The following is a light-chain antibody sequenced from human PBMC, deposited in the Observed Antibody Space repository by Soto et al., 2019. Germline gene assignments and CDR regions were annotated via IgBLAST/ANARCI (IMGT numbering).Light chain of an antibody. Sequence: DSQSTRSPYTLTPSSDNSVSLAPRVSHSFIGWLAWYQHKPGKASKLLINGASNLECEFQSRFISRGSGPEFIITIRSPPPDDFATYYCQQYNSSQATFGKGTKVDIK. CDR3: QQYNSSQAT. J-gene: IGKJ1*01. V-gene: IGKV1-5*01. CDR1: HSFIGW. CDR2: GAS.